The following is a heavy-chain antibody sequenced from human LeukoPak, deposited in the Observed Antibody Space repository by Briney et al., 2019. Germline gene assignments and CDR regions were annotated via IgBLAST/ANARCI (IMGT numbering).Heavy chain of an antibody. CDR3: TRGGSGCFDH. J-gene: IGHJ4*02. Sequence: GGSLRLSCAASGFTFSSYAMNWVRQAPGKGLEWVSSISSSSTYIYYADSVKGRFTISRDNAKNSLYLQMNSLRAEDTAVYYCTRGGSGCFDHWGQGTLVTVSS. CDR2: ISSSSTYI. V-gene: IGHV3-21*01. CDR1: GFTFSSYA. D-gene: IGHD6-19*01.